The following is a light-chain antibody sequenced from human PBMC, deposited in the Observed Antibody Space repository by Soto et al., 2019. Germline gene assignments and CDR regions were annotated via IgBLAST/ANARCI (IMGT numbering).Light chain of an antibody. CDR2: AAS. CDR1: QSISSY. Sequence: DIQMTQSPSSLSASVGDRFTITCRASQSISSYLNWYQQKPGKAPKLLIYAASSLQSGVPSRFSGSGSGTDFSLTITSLQPDDSATYYCQQYHSYYPWTFGQGTKVDIK. J-gene: IGKJ1*01. V-gene: IGKV1-39*01. CDR3: QQYHSYYPWT.